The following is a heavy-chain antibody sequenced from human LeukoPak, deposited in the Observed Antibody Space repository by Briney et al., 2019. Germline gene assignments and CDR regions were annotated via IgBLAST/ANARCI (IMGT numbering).Heavy chain of an antibody. CDR3: ARMGIAAVGAYYFDY. Sequence: GGSLRLSCAASGFTFSDYYMSWIRQAPGKGLEWVSYISRNSYTNYADSVKGRFTISRDNAKNSLYLQRASLRAEDTAVYYCARMGIAAVGAYYFDYWGQGTLVAVSS. V-gene: IGHV3-11*06. J-gene: IGHJ4*02. CDR2: ISRNSYT. D-gene: IGHD6-13*01. CDR1: GFTFSDYY.